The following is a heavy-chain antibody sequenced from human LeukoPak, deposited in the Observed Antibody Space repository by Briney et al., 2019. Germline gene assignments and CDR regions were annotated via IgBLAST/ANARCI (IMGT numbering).Heavy chain of an antibody. CDR1: GYTLTGYF. CDR3: ARDRERIWRRTYFDY. D-gene: IGHD2-15*01. J-gene: IGHJ4*02. V-gene: IGHV1-2*02. CDR2: INPNSGGT. Sequence: GAVKDSCMASGYTLTGYFMHWVRQAPGRGVEWMGWINPNSGGTNYAQKLRGGDTLTREMSTTTVYMGLESLRSQDQAFYLCARDRERIWRRTYFDYWGQGTLVTVSS.